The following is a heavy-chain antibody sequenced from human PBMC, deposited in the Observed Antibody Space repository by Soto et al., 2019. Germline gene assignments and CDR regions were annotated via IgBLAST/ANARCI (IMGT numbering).Heavy chain of an antibody. CDR1: GFTFSHFG. D-gene: IGHD6-19*01. CDR2: IFYDGSRK. J-gene: IGHJ3*02. V-gene: IGHV3-33*01. CDR3: ARGNGSVAGAFDI. Sequence: VQLVGSGGGVVQPGRSLRLSCAASGFTFSHFGMHWVRQAPGKGLEWVTIIFYDGSRKYYADSVRGRFTVSRDNSKNTVDLQMNSLGVEDTAVYYCARGNGSVAGAFDIWGQGAMVTVSS.